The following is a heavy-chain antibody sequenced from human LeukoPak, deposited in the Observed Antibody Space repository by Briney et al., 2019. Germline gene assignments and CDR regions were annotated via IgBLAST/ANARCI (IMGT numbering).Heavy chain of an antibody. J-gene: IGHJ4*02. CDR3: ARGGIPVTGIDEVDY. Sequence: GGSLRLSCAASGFTFSSYDMHWVRQATGKGLEWVSAIGIGDDTYYPGSVKGRFTISRENAKNSLYLQMNSLRAGDTAVYYCARGGIPVTGIDEVDYWGQGTLVTVSS. CDR2: IGIGDDT. V-gene: IGHV3-13*01. CDR1: GFTFSSYD. D-gene: IGHD2-21*02.